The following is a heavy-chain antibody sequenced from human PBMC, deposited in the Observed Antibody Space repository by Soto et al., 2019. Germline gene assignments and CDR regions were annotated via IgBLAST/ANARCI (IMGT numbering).Heavy chain of an antibody. CDR2: IKEDGSEK. D-gene: IGHD3-22*01. V-gene: IGHV3-7*01. J-gene: IGHJ6*02. CDR3: ARGWGYFDSSGFPYHYAMDV. Sequence: GGSLRLSCAASGFTFSTYWMSWVRQAPGKGLEWVANIKEDGSEKYYVDSVEGRFTISRDNAKNSLYLQMTSLRAEDTALYYCARGWGYFDSSGFPYHYAMDVWGQGTTVTVSS. CDR1: GFTFSTYW.